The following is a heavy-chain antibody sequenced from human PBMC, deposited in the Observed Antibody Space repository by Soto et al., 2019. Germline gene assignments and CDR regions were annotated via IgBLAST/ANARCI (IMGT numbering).Heavy chain of an antibody. D-gene: IGHD3-3*01. Sequence: ASVKVSCKASGYTFTGYYMHWVRQAPGQGLEWMGWINPNSGGTNYAQKFQGWVTMTRDTSISTAYMELSRLRSDDTAVYYCARAIGYGMAGLSSSHYCDFWSGYYYYYYGMDVWGQGTTVTVSS. CDR3: ARAIGYGMAGLSSSHYCDFWSGYYYYYYGMDV. J-gene: IGHJ6*02. CDR1: GYTFTGYY. CDR2: INPNSGGT. V-gene: IGHV1-2*04.